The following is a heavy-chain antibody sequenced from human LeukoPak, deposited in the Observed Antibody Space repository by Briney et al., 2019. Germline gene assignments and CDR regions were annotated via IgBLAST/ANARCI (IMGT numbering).Heavy chain of an antibody. CDR2: IIPIFGTA. J-gene: IGHJ6*04. CDR1: GGTFSSYA. D-gene: IGHD2-2*01. V-gene: IGHV1-69*01. CDR3: ARASHIVVVPAATHYYYGMDV. Sequence: SVKVSCKASGGTFSSYATSWVRQAPGQGLEWMGGIIPIFGTANYAQKFQGRVTITADESTSTAYMELSSLRSEDTAVYYCARASHIVVVPAATHYYYGMDVWGKGTTVTVSS.